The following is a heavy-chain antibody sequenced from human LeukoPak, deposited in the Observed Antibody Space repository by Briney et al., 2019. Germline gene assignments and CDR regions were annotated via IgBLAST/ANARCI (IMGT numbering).Heavy chain of an antibody. V-gene: IGHV5-10-1*01. CDR3: ASITMVGGVMTGMDV. D-gene: IGHD3-10*01. CDR2: IDPSDSYT. Sequence: GESLKISCKGSGYSFTSYWISWVRQMPGKGLEWLGRIDPSDSYTNYSPSFQGHVTISADKSISTAYLQWSSLKASDTAMYYCASITMVGGVMTGMDVWVKGTTVTVSS. J-gene: IGHJ6*04. CDR1: GYSFTSYW.